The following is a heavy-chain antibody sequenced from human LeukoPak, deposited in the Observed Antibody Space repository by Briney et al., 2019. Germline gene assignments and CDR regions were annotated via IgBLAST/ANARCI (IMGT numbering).Heavy chain of an antibody. CDR1: GGSFSGYY. J-gene: IGHJ5*02. Sequence: SETLSLTCAVYGGSFSGYYWSWIRQPPGKGLEWIGEINHSGSTNYNPSLKSRATISVDTSKNQFSLKLSSVTAADTAVYYCARGVYSSGWFNWFDPWGQGTLVTVSS. V-gene: IGHV4-34*01. CDR3: ARGVYSSGWFNWFDP. D-gene: IGHD6-19*01. CDR2: INHSGST.